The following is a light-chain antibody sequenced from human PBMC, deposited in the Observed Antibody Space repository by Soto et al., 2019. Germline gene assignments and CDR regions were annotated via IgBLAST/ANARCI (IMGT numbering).Light chain of an antibody. V-gene: IGKV1-12*01. CDR2: AAS. CDR3: QQGDSFPFT. CDR1: QDISSW. J-gene: IGKJ4*01. Sequence: DIQMTRSPSSVSASVGDRVTITCRASQDISSWVAWYQQKPGKAPKLLISAASSLQSGVPRRFSGSGSGTDFTLIISSLQPEDFATYFCQQGDSFPFTFGGGTKVDIK.